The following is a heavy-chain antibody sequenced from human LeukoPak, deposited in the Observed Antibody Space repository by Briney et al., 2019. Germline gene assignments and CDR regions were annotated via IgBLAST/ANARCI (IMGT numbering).Heavy chain of an antibody. J-gene: IGHJ6*03. CDR2: IKQDGSEK. D-gene: IGHD3-9*01. CDR3: ARVHYDILTGLYYYYYYMDV. CDR1: GFTFSSYS. V-gene: IGHV3-7*01. Sequence: GGSLRLSCAASGFTFSSYSMTWVRQAPGKGLEWVANIKQDGSEKYYVDSVKGRFTISRDNAKNSLYLQMNSLRAEDTAVYYCARVHYDILTGLYYYYYYMDVWGKGTTVTISS.